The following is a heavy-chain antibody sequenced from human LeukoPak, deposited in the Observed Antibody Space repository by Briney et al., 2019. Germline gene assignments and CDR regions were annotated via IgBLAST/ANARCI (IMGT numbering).Heavy chain of an antibody. CDR1: GFTFSSHW. V-gene: IGHV3-7*01. CDR2: IKQDGSEK. D-gene: IGHD1-26*01. Sequence: GGSLRLSCAASGFTFSSHWMSWVRQAPGKGLEWVANIKQDGSEKYYVDSVKGRFTISRDNAKNSLYLQMNSLRAEDTAVYYCQTGWELLGDYYYMDVWGKGTTVTISS. J-gene: IGHJ6*03. CDR3: QTGWELLGDYYYMDV.